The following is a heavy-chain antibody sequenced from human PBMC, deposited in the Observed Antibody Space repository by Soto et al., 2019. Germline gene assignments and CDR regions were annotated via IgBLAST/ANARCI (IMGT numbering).Heavy chain of an antibody. V-gene: IGHV1-3*04. Sequence: QAQLVQSGAEVKKPGASVKASCKASGYIFNTYAMHWVRQAPGQRPEWMGWINTDNGNAKYSQKFQGRVTLTKDTSASTVYMQLSGLRSEDTSVYYCARDWASEVPSAAPHFDCWCQGTLVTVSS. J-gene: IGHJ4*02. D-gene: IGHD3-16*01. CDR1: GYIFNTYA. CDR2: INTDNGNA. CDR3: ARDWASEVPSAAPHFDC.